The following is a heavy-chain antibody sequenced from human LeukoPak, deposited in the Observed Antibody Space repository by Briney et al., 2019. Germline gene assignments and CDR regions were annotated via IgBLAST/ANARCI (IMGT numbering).Heavy chain of an antibody. Sequence: GGSLRLSCAASGFTFSSYGMHWVRQAPGKGLEWVAVIWYDGSNKYYADSVKGRFTISRDNSKNTLYLQMNSLRAEDTAVCYCALLGVFGDILTGQKYFDYWGQGTLVTVSS. CDR3: ALLGVFGDILTGQKYFDY. CDR2: IWYDGSNK. CDR1: GFTFSSYG. J-gene: IGHJ4*02. D-gene: IGHD3-9*01. V-gene: IGHV3-33*01.